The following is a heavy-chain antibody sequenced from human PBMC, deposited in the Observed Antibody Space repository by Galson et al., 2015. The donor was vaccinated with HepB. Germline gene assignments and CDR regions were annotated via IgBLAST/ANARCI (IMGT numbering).Heavy chain of an antibody. V-gene: IGHV3-43D*03. CDR2: ITWDGKTT. J-gene: IGHJ6*02. CDR1: GFRFEHYT. CDR3: AKDYFDSRGGTYYYYGMDA. D-gene: IGHD3-22*01. Sequence: SLRLSCAASGFRFEHYTMHWVRQIPGKSLEWLSFITWDGKTTSYADSARGRFIIPRDNNKNSLYLEMKSLRVDDTALYYCAKDYFDSRGGTYYYYGMDAWGPGTTVTVAS.